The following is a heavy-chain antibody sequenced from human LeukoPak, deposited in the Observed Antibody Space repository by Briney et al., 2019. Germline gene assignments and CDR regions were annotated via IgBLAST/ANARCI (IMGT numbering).Heavy chain of an antibody. J-gene: IGHJ6*02. CDR1: GGSISSYY. CDR2: IYYSGST. D-gene: IGHD5-24*01. CDR3: ARAPRDGYNSYYYYYGMDV. V-gene: IGHV4-59*01. Sequence: SETLSLTCTVSGGSISSYYWSWIRQPLGKGLEWIGYIYYSGSTNYNPSLKSRVTISVDTSKNQFSLKLSSVTAADTAVYYCARAPRDGYNSYYYYYGMDVWGQGTTVTVSS.